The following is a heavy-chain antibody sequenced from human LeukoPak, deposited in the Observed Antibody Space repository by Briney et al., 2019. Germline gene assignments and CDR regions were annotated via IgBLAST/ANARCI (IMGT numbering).Heavy chain of an antibody. CDR2: ISAGNGNT. D-gene: IGHD1-26*01. CDR3: ARDSGSGSNDY. V-gene: IGHV1-3*01. Sequence: ASVKVSCKASGYTFTSYAIHWVRQAPGQRLEWMGWISAGNGNTKYSQNFQGGVTFISNTSATTAFMELSSLRPEDAAVYYCARDSGSGSNDYWGQGTLVTVSS. J-gene: IGHJ4*02. CDR1: GYTFTSYA.